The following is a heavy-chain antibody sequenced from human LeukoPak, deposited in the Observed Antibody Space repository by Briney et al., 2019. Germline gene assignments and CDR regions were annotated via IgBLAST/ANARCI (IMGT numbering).Heavy chain of an antibody. D-gene: IGHD3-10*01. CDR1: GFSFSNHG. CDR3: ARDSYQDYYGRFDP. J-gene: IGHJ5*02. Sequence: GGSLRLSCAASGFSFSNHGMHWVRRAPGKRLEWAAVIWDDGNNKRYANSVNGRFTISRDNSENTLYLQMNGLTAEDTAMYYCARDSYQDYYGRFDPWGQGTLVIVSS. V-gene: IGHV3-33*01. CDR2: IWDDGNNK.